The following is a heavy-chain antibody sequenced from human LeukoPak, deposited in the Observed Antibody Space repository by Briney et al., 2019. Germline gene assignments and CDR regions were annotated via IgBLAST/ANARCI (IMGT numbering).Heavy chain of an antibody. Sequence: GGSLRLSCAASGFSFSSYAMGWVRQAPGEGLEWVSGLSDSGSNTIYADSVKGRFTISRDNSKNTLFLQMNSLGAEDTAVYYCAKVEGASKASVYWGQGALVTVSS. CDR2: LSDSGSNT. CDR1: GFSFSSYA. CDR3: AKVEGASKASVY. J-gene: IGHJ4*02. V-gene: IGHV3-23*01. D-gene: IGHD1-1*01.